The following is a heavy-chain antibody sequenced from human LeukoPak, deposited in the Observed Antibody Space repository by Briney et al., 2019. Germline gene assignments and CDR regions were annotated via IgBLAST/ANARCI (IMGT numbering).Heavy chain of an antibody. D-gene: IGHD4-17*01. CDR2: ISSSSSTI. J-gene: IGHJ4*02. V-gene: IGHV3-48*04. Sequence: GGSLRLSCAASGFTFSSYSMNWVRQAPGKGLEWVSYISSSSSTIYYADSVKGRFTISRDNAKNSLYLQMNSLRAEDTAVYYCARDLYGDEGYWGQGTLVTVSS. CDR1: GFTFSSYS. CDR3: ARDLYGDEGY.